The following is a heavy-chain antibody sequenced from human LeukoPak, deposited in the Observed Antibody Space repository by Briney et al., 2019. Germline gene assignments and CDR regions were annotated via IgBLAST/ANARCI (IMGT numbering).Heavy chain of an antibody. J-gene: IGHJ4*02. Sequence: PGGSLRLSCAASGFTVSSNYMSWVRQAPGKGLEWVSVIYSGGSTYYADSVKGRFTISRDNSKNTLYLQMNSLRAEDTAVYYCAGSQSPSYFDYWGQGTLVTVSS. CDR2: IYSGGST. V-gene: IGHV3-53*01. CDR3: AGSQSPSYFDY. CDR1: GFTVSSNY.